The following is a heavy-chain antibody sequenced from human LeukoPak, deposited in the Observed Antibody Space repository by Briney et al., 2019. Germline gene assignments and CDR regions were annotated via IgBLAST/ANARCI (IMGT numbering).Heavy chain of an antibody. CDR2: IYYSEST. CDR3: ARDWPELGYCSSTSCSYYYYMDV. J-gene: IGHJ6*03. D-gene: IGHD2-2*01. CDR1: GGSISSYY. V-gene: IGHV4-59*01. Sequence: SETLSLTCTVSGGSISSYYWSWIRQPPGKGLEWIGYIYYSESTNYSPSLKSRVTISVDTSKNQFSLKLSSVTAADTAVYYCARDWPELGYCSSTSCSYYYYMDVWGKGTTVTVSS.